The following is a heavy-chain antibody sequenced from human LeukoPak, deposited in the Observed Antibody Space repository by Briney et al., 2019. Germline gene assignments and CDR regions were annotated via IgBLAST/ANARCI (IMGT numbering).Heavy chain of an antibody. CDR2: IYHSGST. CDR1: GGSISSSNW. J-gene: IGHJ4*02. CDR3: ARRSQDYYGSGSYYVFDY. Sequence: SETLSLTCAVSGGSISSSNWWSWVRPPPGKGLEWIGEIYHSGSTNYNPSLKSRVTISVDKSKNQFSLKLSSVTAADTAVYYCARRSQDYYGSGSYYVFDYWGQGTLVTVSS. D-gene: IGHD3-10*01. V-gene: IGHV4-4*02.